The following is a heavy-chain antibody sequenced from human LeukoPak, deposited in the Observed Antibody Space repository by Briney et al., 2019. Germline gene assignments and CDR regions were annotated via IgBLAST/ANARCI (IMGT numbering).Heavy chain of an antibody. CDR3: AKAYYYDSSGYSTVGY. CDR2: ISYDGSNK. D-gene: IGHD3-22*01. Sequence: PGGSLRLSCAASGFTFSSYGMHWVRQAPGKGLEGVAVISYDGSNKYYADPVRGRFTISRDNSKNTLYLQMNSLRAEDTAVYYCAKAYYYDSSGYSTVGYWGQGTLVTVSS. J-gene: IGHJ4*02. CDR1: GFTFSSYG. V-gene: IGHV3-30*18.